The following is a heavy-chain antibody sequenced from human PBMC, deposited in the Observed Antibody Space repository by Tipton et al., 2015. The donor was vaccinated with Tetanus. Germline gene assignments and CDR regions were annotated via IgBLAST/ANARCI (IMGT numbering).Heavy chain of an antibody. CDR3: AGGSDYDSDSVFM. CDR1: GFNFNSYW. J-gene: IGHJ3*02. CDR2: IYLGDSDT. Sequence: HLVQSGAEVKKPGESLKISCKGSGFNFNSYWIGWVRQMAGQGLDWMGIIYLGDSDTRYSPSFKGQVTISTDKSIRTAYLQRRSLKASDTAMYYCAGGSDYDSDSVFMWGQGTMVTVSS. D-gene: IGHD3-22*01. V-gene: IGHV5-51*01.